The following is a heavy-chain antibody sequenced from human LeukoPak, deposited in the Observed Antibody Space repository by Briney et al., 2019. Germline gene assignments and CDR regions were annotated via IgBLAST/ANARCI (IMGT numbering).Heavy chain of an antibody. D-gene: IGHD6-13*01. CDR1: GLTFSNYS. J-gene: IGHJ3*02. Sequence: GGSLRLSCAASGLTFSNYSMNWVRQAPGKGLEWVSSISSSSSYIYYADSVKGRFTISRDNAKNSLYLQMNSLRAEDTAVYYCARARYSSSFRAFDIWGQGTMVTVSS. CDR3: ARARYSSSFRAFDI. V-gene: IGHV3-21*01. CDR2: ISSSSSYI.